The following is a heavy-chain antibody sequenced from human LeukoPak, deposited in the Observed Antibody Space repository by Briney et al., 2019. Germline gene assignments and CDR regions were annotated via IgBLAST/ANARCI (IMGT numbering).Heavy chain of an antibody. CDR1: GYTFTGYY. V-gene: IGHV1-2*02. J-gene: IGHJ6*02. Sequence: ASVKVSCKASGYTFTGYYMHWVRQAPGQGLEWMGWINPNSGGTNYAQKFQGRVTMTRDTSISTAYMELSRLRSDDTAVYYCARDHAAKYSSPNYGMDVWGQGTTVTVSS. D-gene: IGHD6-6*01. CDR3: ARDHAAKYSSPNYGMDV. CDR2: INPNSGGT.